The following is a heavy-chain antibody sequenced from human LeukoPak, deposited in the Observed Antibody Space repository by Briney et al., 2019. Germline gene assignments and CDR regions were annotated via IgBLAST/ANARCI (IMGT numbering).Heavy chain of an antibody. CDR1: GYTFTSYY. V-gene: IGHV1-46*01. D-gene: IGHD6-6*01. CDR3: AKLAARPHYYYYYYMDV. J-gene: IGHJ6*03. Sequence: ASVKVSCKASGYTFTSYYMHWVRQAPGQGLEWMGIINPSGGSTSYAQKFQGRVTMTRDISTSTVYMELSSLRSEDTAVYYCAKLAARPHYYYYYYMDVWGKGTTVTVSS. CDR2: INPSGGST.